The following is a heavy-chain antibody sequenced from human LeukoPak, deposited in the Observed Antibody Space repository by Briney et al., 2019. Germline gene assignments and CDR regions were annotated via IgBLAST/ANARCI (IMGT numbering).Heavy chain of an antibody. Sequence: GGSLRLSCAASGFTFSSYGMHWVRQAPGKGLEWVAVIWYDGSNKYYADSVKGRFIISRDNSKNTLYLQMNSLRAEDTAVYYCARAPGGPLRYFDWPPDPWGQGTLVTVSS. CDR3: ARAPGGPLRYFDWPPDP. CDR1: GFTFSSYG. CDR2: IWYDGSNK. J-gene: IGHJ5*02. V-gene: IGHV3-33*01. D-gene: IGHD3-9*01.